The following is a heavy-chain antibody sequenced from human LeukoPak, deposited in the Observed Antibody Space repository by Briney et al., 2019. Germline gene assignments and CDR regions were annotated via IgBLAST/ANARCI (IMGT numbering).Heavy chain of an antibody. D-gene: IGHD3-10*01. CDR3: ARGPSMARGMEDY. CDR2: MNPNSGNT. J-gene: IGHJ4*02. Sequence: ASVKVSCKASGYTFTDDYVHWVRQATGQGLEWMGWMNPNSGNTGYAQKFQGRVTMTRNTSISTAYMELSSLRSEDTAVYYCARGPSMARGMEDYWGQGTLVTVSS. CDR1: GYTFTDDY. V-gene: IGHV1-8*02.